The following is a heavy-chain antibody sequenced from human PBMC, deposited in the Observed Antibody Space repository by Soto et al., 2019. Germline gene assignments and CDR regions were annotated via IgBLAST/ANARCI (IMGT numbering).Heavy chain of an antibody. V-gene: IGHV4-4*02. J-gene: IGHJ6*02. CDR1: GDSVSSNSW. CDR2: IHHSGST. CDR3: ARAPRGYGMDV. Sequence: QVQLQESGPRLVKPSGTLSLTCTVSGDSVSSNSWWRWVRQPPGKGLEWIGEIHHSGSTNYNSSLTSRVSMSIDKSKNQFSLNLYSVTAADAAVFYCARAPRGYGMDVWGQGTTVSVSS.